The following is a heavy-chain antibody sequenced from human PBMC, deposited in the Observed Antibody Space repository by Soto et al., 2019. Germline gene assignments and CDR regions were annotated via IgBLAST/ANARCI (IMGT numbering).Heavy chain of an antibody. CDR1: GFTFSSYS. CDR3: ARHRGIAVAGTDF. V-gene: IGHV3-48*04. Sequence: PGGSLRLSCVASGFTFSSYSMVWVRQAPGKGLEWVSYIFVDSTTIYYADSVKGRFTVPRDNAQNSLFLVMNSLRAEDTAVYYCARHRGIAVAGTDFWGQGTLVTVSS. CDR2: IFVDSTTI. D-gene: IGHD6-19*01. J-gene: IGHJ4*02.